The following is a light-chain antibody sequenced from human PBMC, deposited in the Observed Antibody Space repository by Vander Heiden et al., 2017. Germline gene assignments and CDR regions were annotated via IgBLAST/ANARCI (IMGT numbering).Light chain of an antibody. V-gene: IGLV6-57*04. J-gene: IGLJ3*02. Sequence: NFMLTQPHSVSESPGKTVTISCTRSSGRIASNHVQWYHQRPGSAPTTVIYEDNQRPSGVPDRFSGSIDSSSNSASLTISGLKTEDEADYYCQSYDSSNQGVFGGGTKLTVL. CDR1: SGRIASNH. CDR3: QSYDSSNQGV. CDR2: EDN.